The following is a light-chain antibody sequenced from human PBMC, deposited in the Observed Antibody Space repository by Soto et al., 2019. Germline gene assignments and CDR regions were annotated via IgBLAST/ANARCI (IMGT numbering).Light chain of an antibody. CDR3: QQRGRSWIT. J-gene: IGKJ5*01. V-gene: IGKV3-20*01. CDR1: QSLSRYF. Sequence: IVLTLSPSTLSLSQGDRATLSCRASQSLSRYFLAWYQQKPGQAPRLLIYDASNRATGVPDRFSGSGSGTDFTLTISRLEPEDFAVYYCQQRGRSWITFRHGTRLEI. CDR2: DAS.